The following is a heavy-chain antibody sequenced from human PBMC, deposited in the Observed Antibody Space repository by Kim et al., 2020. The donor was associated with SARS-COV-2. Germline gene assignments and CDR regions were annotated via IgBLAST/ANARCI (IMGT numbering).Heavy chain of an antibody. V-gene: IGHV3-74*01. CDR1: GFTFSSYW. D-gene: IGHD3-10*01. CDR3: ARIPGFGVLYYFDY. J-gene: IGHJ4*02. CDR2: INSDGSST. Sequence: GGSLRLSCAASGFTFSSYWMHWVRQAPGKGLVWVSRINSDGSSTSYADSVKGRFTISRDNAKNTLYLQMNSLRAEDTAVYYCARIPGFGVLYYFDYWGQGTLVTVSS.